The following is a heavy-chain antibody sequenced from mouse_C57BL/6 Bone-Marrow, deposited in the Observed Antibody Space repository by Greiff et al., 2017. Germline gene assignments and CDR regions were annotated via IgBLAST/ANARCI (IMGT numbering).Heavy chain of an antibody. D-gene: IGHD2-3*01. CDR3: SSFDGNYFDF. J-gene: IGHJ2*01. CDR2: IDTEIGDT. V-gene: IGHV14-4*01. Sequence: EVQLQQSGAELVRPGASVKLSCTASGFNIKDDYIHWVKQRPEQGLEWIGWIDTEIGDTEYASKFQGKATITSDTSSNTAYLQLSSLTSEDTAVYYCSSFDGNYFDFWGQGTPLTVAS. CDR1: GFNIKDDY.